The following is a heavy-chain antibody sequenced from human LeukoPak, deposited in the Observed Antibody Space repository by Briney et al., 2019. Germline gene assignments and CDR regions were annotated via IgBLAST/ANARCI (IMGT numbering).Heavy chain of an antibody. J-gene: IGHJ4*02. CDR3: ARGRITMT. V-gene: IGHV3-7*01. CDR1: AFTFSSNW. Sequence: GGSLRLSCATYAFTFSSNWTTWVRQAPGKGLEWVANIKEDGRENYYVDSVKGRFTITRDNAKNPLYLQMNSLRAEDTAVYYCARGRITMTWGQGTVVTVSS. D-gene: IGHD3-22*01. CDR2: IKEDGREN.